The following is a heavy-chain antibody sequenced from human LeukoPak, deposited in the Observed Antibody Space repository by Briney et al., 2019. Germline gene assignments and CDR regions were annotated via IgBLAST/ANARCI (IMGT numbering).Heavy chain of an antibody. D-gene: IGHD6-13*01. CDR2: IYNSESI. V-gene: IGHV4-4*07. CDR3: ARDRSSSYTRDWFDP. Sequence: SETLSLTCTVSGGSINGYYWSWIRQPAGKGLEWIGRIYNSESINYNPSLKSRVTTSIDTSKNQFSLKLNSVTAADTAVYYCARDRSSSYTRDWFDPWGQGALVTVSS. CDR1: GGSINGYY. J-gene: IGHJ5*02.